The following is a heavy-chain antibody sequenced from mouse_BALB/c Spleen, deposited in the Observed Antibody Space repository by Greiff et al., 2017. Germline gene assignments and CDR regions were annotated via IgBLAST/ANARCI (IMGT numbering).Heavy chain of an antibody. CDR3: ARGGTVDYYAMDY. J-gene: IGHJ4*01. CDR2: IWAGGST. D-gene: IGHD1-1*01. V-gene: IGHV2-9*02. CDR1: GFSLTSYG. Sequence: VQLQQSGPGLVAPSQSLSITCTVSGFSLTSYGVHWVRQPPGKGLEWLGVIWAGGSTNYNSALMSRLSISKDNSKSQVFLKMNSLQTDDTAMYYCARGGTVDYYAMDYWGQGTSVTVSS.